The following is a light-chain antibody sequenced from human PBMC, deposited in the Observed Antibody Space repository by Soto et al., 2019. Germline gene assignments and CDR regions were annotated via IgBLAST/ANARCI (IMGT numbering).Light chain of an antibody. CDR1: SIDVGGYNY. CDR2: DVA. Sequence: CVLTRPAYGYVAHGQSIAISCTGASIDVGGYNYVSWYQQHPGKAPKLMIYDVASRPSGVSDRFSGSKSGNTASLTISGLQAEDEADYYCSSYTSSSTLYVFGTGTKVTVL. J-gene: IGLJ1*01. V-gene: IGLV2-14*03. CDR3: SSYTSSSTLYV.